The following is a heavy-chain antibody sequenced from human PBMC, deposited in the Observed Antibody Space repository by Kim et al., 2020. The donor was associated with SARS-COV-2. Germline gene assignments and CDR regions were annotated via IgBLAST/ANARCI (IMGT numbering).Heavy chain of an antibody. CDR3: TLTPWMWTDIQFDYDLDV. Sequence: GGSLRLSCAASGFTFTHAWMSWLRQAPGRGLEWVARIKSKSHAATTDYAAPVKDRFTISRDDSENTLYLQMNSLKTDDTAVYYCTLTPWMWTDIQFDYDLDVWGQGTTVTVSS. J-gene: IGHJ6*03. CDR2: IKSKSHAATT. CDR1: GFTFTHAW. D-gene: IGHD2-21*02. V-gene: IGHV3-15*01.